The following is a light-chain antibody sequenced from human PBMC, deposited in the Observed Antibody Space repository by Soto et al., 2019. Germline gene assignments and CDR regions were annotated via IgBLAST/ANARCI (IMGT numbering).Light chain of an antibody. CDR1: NSDVGYYNY. CDR2: DVS. Sequence: QSVLTQPASVSGSPGQSLAISCTGTNSDVGYYNYVSWYQQHPGQAPKLLIYDVSSRPSGVSSRFSGSKSGNTASLTISGLQAEDEADYYCSSSTSSTTLVFGGGTQLTVL. CDR3: SSSTSSTTLV. J-gene: IGLJ2*01. V-gene: IGLV2-14*03.